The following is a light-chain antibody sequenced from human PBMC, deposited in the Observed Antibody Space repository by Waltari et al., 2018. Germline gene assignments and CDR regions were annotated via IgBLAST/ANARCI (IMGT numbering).Light chain of an antibody. CDR3: LQYNSFPLT. CDR2: KAS. Sequence: DTQMTQSPSTLSASVGDRVIITCRASESITPWLAWYQQKPVKAPNLLIYKASSLEGGVPSRFSGSGFGTEFTLTITSLQPDDFATYYCLQYNSFPLTFGGGTKVEIK. V-gene: IGKV1-5*03. J-gene: IGKJ4*01. CDR1: ESITPW.